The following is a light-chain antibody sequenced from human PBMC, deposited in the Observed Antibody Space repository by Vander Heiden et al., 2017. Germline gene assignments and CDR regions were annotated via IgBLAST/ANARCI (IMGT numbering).Light chain of an antibody. Sequence: SYVLTQPPSVSVAPGQTATITCGGYNIGSRSVHWYQQKPGQAPIVVVYDDNQQPSGIPERFSGSNARNTATLIIRGVEAGDEADYHCQVWDSNSDLTVVFGGGTKLTAL. J-gene: IGLJ2*01. CDR2: DDN. V-gene: IGLV3-21*02. CDR1: NIGSRS. CDR3: QVWDSNSDLTVV.